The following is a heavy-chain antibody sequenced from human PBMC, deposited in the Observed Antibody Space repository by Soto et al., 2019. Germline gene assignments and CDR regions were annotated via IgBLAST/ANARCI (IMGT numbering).Heavy chain of an antibody. CDR2: TYYRSKWYY. V-gene: IGHV6-1*01. Sequence: QVQLQQSGPGLVKPSQTLSLTCAITGDSVSSNSAGWSWVRQSPSRGLEWLGRTYYRSKWYYEYAVSVRRRITINPDTYKNQYSLQLNSVTPEDTAVYFCARGEQYSGRIFDYWGQGTLVTVSS. J-gene: IGHJ4*01. CDR1: GDSVSSNSAG. CDR3: ARGEQYSGRIFDY. D-gene: IGHD1-26*01.